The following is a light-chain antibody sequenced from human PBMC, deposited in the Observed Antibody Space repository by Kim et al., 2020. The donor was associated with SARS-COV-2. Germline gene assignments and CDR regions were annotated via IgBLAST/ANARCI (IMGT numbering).Light chain of an antibody. Sequence: SASVGDTVTITCRASQGISTYLAWYQQKPGKVPKRLIYSAYSLQSGVPSRFSGSGSGTEFTLTISSLQPEDFVTYYCLQHHTYPYTFGQGTKLEI. CDR1: QGISTY. V-gene: IGKV1-17*03. CDR2: SAY. CDR3: LQHHTYPYT. J-gene: IGKJ2*01.